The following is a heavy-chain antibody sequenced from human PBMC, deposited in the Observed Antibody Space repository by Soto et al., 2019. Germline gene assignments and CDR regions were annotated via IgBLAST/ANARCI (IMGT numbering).Heavy chain of an antibody. Sequence: VQLVESGGGVVQPGRSLRLSCAASGFTFSDYAMHWVRQAPGKGLEWVAVVSHDGRNTHYADSVKGRFTISRDSSKNTVSLEMASLRAVDTAVYYCAKGGRQWLVTSDFNCWGQGALVTVSS. J-gene: IGHJ4*02. D-gene: IGHD6-19*01. CDR1: GFTFSDYA. CDR3: AKGGRQWLVTSDFNC. CDR2: VSHDGRNT. V-gene: IGHV3-30*18.